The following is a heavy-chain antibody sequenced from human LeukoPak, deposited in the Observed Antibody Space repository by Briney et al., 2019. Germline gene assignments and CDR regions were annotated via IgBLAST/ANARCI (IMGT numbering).Heavy chain of an antibody. CDR3: ARQMSSSTSCYECWVPNAFDI. J-gene: IGHJ3*02. CDR1: GGSISSSSYY. Sequence: PSDTLSLTCTVSGGSISSSSYYWGWIRQPPGKGLEWIGSIYYSGSTYYNPSLKSRVTISVDTSKNQFSLKLSSVTAADTAVYYCARQMSSSTSCYECWVPNAFDIWGQGTMVTVSS. D-gene: IGHD2-2*01. CDR2: IYYSGST. V-gene: IGHV4-39*01.